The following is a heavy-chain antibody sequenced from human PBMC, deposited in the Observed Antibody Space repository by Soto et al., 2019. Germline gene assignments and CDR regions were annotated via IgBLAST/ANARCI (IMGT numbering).Heavy chain of an antibody. CDR1: GGSISSYY. V-gene: IGHV4-59*01. CDR2: IYYSGST. Sequence: QVQLQESSPGLVKPSETLSLTCTVSGGSISSYYWTWIRQPPGKGLEWIGYIYYSGSTNYNPSLQSRVTISVDTSKNQFSLKLTSVTAADTAVYYCAIGGYDAFDIWVQGTMVTVSS. J-gene: IGHJ3*02. CDR3: AIGGYDAFDI. D-gene: IGHD3-16*01.